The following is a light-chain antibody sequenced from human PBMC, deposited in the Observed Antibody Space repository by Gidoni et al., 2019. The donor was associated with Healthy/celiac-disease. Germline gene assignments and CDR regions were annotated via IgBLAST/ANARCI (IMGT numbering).Light chain of an antibody. CDR2: GAS. CDR1: QSVSSN. Sequence: ELVMTQSPATLSVSPGESATLSCRASQSVSSNLAWYQKKPGQAPRLLSYGASTRATGIPARFSGSGSGTEFTLTISSLQSEDFAVYYCQQYNNWPRGYTFXXXTKLEIK. J-gene: IGKJ2*01. V-gene: IGKV3-15*01. CDR3: QQYNNWPRGYT.